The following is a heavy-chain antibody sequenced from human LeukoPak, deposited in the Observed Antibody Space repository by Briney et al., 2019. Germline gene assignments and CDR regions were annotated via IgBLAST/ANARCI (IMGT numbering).Heavy chain of an antibody. CDR2: IYSGGST. Sequence: GGSLRLSCAASGFTVSSNYMSWVRQAPGKGLEWVSVIYSGGSTSYADPVKGRFTISRDNSKSTLYLQMNSLRAEDTAVYYCARDHGRSYNYGSDALDIWGQGTLVIVSA. J-gene: IGHJ3*02. V-gene: IGHV3-53*01. CDR3: ARDHGRSYNYGSDALDI. D-gene: IGHD5-18*01. CDR1: GFTVSSNY.